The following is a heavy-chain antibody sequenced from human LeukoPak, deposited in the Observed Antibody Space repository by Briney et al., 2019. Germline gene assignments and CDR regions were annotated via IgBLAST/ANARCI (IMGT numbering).Heavy chain of an antibody. CDR3: ARLSFPIFGVVHYYMDV. D-gene: IGHD3-3*01. CDR1: GYSFTSYW. V-gene: IGHV5-51*01. J-gene: IGHJ6*03. CDR2: IYPGDSDT. Sequence: GESLKISCKGSGYSFTSYWIGWVRQMPGKGLEWMGIIYPGDSDTRYSPSFQGQVTISADKSISTAYLQWSSLKASDTAMYYCARLSFPIFGVVHYYMDVWGKGTTVTVSS.